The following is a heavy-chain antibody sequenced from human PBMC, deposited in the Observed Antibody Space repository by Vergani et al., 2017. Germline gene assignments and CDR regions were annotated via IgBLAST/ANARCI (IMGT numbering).Heavy chain of an antibody. CDR2: IMPIFAIA. J-gene: IGHJ6*01. Sequence: QVQLVQSGAEVKKPGSSVKVSCKASGGTFSNYGINWVRQAPGQGLEWMGQIMPIFAIANYAQKFQGRVTITADDSRSTTYMELSSLRSEDTAVYYCARDPRGYGGDPEDYYY. D-gene: IGHD2-21*02. CDR1: GGTFSNYG. CDR3: ARDPRGYGGDPEDYYY. V-gene: IGHV1-69*01.